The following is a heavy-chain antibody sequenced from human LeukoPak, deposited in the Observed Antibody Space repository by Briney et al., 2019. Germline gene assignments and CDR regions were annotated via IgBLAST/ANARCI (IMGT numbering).Heavy chain of an antibody. Sequence: GESLNISCKGSGYSFTSYWIVWVRQMPGKGLEYMGIIYPGDSDTTYSPSFQGQVTISADKSISTAYLQWSSLKASDTAMYYCARSSSGYYSYWGQGTLVTVSS. V-gene: IGHV5-51*01. J-gene: IGHJ4*02. CDR2: IYPGDSDT. CDR1: GYSFTSYW. CDR3: ARSSSGYYSY. D-gene: IGHD3-22*01.